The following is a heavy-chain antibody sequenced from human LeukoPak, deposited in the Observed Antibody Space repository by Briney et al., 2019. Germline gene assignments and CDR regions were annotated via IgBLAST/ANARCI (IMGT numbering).Heavy chain of an antibody. D-gene: IGHD4-17*01. CDR3: ARERGNEYGDYFGAFDI. CDR1: GYTITGYY. Sequence: ASVKVSCKASGYTITGYYVHWVRQAPGQGLEWMGRINPNSGGTDYPQKFQGRVTMTRDTSISTAYMELSRLRSDDTAIYYCARERGNEYGDYFGAFDIWGQGTMVTVSS. CDR2: INPNSGGT. V-gene: IGHV1-2*06. J-gene: IGHJ3*02.